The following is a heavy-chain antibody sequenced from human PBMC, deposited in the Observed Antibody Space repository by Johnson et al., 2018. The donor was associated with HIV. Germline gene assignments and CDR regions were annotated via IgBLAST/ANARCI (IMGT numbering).Heavy chain of an antibody. V-gene: IGHV3-30*18. J-gene: IGHJ3*02. Sequence: QMLLVESGGGVVQPGRSLRLSCAASGFTFRSYGMHWVRQAPGKGLEWVAVISYDGSKKYHADSVKGRFTISRDNSKNTLYLQMNTLRAEDTAVYYCVKGENDYGDYGLDAFDIWGQGTMVTVSP. CDR3: VKGENDYGDYGLDAFDI. CDR1: GFTFRSYG. D-gene: IGHD4-17*01. CDR2: ISYDGSKK.